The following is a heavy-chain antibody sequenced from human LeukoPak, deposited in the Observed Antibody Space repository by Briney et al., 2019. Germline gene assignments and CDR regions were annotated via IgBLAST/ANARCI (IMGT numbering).Heavy chain of an antibody. J-gene: IGHJ4*02. Sequence: GGSLRLSCAASGFTFSSYAMSWVRQAPGKGLEWVSAISGGGGSTYYADSVKGRFTISRDKSKNTLYLQMNSLRAEDTAVYYCAKGAGIQLWLGGVGYWGQGTLVTVSS. CDR2: ISGGGGST. D-gene: IGHD5-18*01. CDR1: GFTFSSYA. V-gene: IGHV3-23*01. CDR3: AKGAGIQLWLGGVGY.